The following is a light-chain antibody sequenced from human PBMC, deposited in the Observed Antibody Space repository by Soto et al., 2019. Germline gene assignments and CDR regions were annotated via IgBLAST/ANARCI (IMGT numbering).Light chain of an antibody. CDR1: QDINTY. CDR2: DAS. Sequence: DIQMTQSPSSLSASVGDRVTITCQASQDINTYLNWYQQKPGKAPNLLIYDASKLETGVPSRFSGGGSGTDFTFTVTSLHPEDFATYFCQHYDNLLLTFGGGTKV. CDR3: QHYDNLLLT. V-gene: IGKV1-33*01. J-gene: IGKJ4*01.